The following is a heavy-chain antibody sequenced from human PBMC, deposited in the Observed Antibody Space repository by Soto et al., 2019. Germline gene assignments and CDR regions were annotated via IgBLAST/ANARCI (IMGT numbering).Heavy chain of an antibody. Sequence: PSGTPSLSLPFSGGSISSNSYYLGWIRPPPGKGLEWAGTIYYSGSTYYNPSLESRVIISVDTSKNQFSLKLSSVTASDAAVYYCATFRGMTTATTERYFDYWGQGTLVTVSS. CDR2: IYYSGST. D-gene: IGHD4-17*01. CDR3: ATFRGMTTATTERYFDY. CDR1: GGSISSNSYY. J-gene: IGHJ4*02. V-gene: IGHV4-39*05.